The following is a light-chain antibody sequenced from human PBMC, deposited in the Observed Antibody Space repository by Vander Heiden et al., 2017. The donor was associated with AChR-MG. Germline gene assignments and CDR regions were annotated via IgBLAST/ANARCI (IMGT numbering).Light chain of an antibody. CDR3: QQDDNLHT. V-gene: IGKV1-33*01. CDR2: DAS. J-gene: IGKJ5*01. Sequence: DIQMTQSPSSLSASVGDRVTITCQASQDISNYLNWYQQKPGKAPKLLIYDASNLEKGVPSRFSGSGSGTDFTFTISSLQPEDIAKYYCQQDDNLHTFGQGTRLEIK. CDR1: QDISNY.